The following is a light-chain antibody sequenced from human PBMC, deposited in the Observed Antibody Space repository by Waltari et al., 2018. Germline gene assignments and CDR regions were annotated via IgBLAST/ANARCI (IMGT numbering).Light chain of an antibody. Sequence: QSVLTQPPSVSAAPGQRVTISCSGSSSNIGNNYVSWYQQLPGTAPKDLIYENTQRPAGVPDRFPGSQSGTAATLGITGLQTGEQADYYCGTWDNTLTAVVFGGGTKVTVL. V-gene: IGLV1-51*02. CDR3: GTWDNTLTAVV. J-gene: IGLJ2*01. CDR1: SSNIGNNY. CDR2: ENT.